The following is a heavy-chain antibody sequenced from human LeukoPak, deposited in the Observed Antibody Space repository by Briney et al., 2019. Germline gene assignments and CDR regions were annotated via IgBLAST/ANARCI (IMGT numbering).Heavy chain of an antibody. V-gene: IGHV1-24*01. Sequence: ASVKVSCKASGGTFSGYAISWVRQAPGKGLEWMGGFDPEDGETIYAQKFQGRVTMTEDTSTDTAYMELSSLRSEDTAVYYCATDTHDFWSEPTVNFDYWGQGTLVTVSS. CDR2: FDPEDGET. CDR3: ATDTHDFWSEPTVNFDY. CDR1: GGTFSGYA. J-gene: IGHJ4*02. D-gene: IGHD3-3*01.